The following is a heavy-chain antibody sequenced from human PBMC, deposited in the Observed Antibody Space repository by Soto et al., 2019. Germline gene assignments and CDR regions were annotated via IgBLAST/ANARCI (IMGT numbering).Heavy chain of an antibody. V-gene: IGHV5-51*01. CDR1: GYIFTTYW. D-gene: IGHD3-16*01. CDR2: IYPGHSDV. Sequence: CQASGYIFTTYWIGWVLQMPGKGLEWVAIIYPGHSDVRYSPSFQGQVAISADTSIRTAYLQWRSLKASDTAMYYCATTPYTSDFYMYYWGPGTLVTRLL. CDR3: ATTPYTSDFYMYY. J-gene: IGHJ4*02.